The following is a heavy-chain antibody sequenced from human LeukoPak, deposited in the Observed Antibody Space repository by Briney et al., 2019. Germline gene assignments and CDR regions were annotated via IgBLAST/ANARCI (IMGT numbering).Heavy chain of an antibody. CDR1: GFTFSTYE. J-gene: IGHJ4*02. CDR3: ARDHDY. V-gene: IGHV3-48*03. CDR2: ISGSGSSI. Sequence: GGSLRLSCTASGFTFSTYEMNWVRQAPGKGLEWISYISGSGSSIFYADSLQGRFTVSRDNAKNSVYLQMNSLRAEDTAVYYCARDHDYWGQGTLVTVSS.